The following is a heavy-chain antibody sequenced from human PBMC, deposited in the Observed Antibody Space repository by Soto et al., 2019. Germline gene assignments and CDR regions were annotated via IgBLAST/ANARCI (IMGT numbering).Heavy chain of an antibody. CDR3: AISPDERGYYYYYGMDV. CDR1: GYTFTSYA. J-gene: IGHJ6*02. V-gene: IGHV1-3*01. Sequence: ASVKVSCKASGYTFTSYAMHWVRQAPGQRLEWMGWINAGNGNTKYSQKFQGRVTITRDTSASTAYMELSSLRSEDTAVYYCAISPDERGYYYYYGMDVSGQGTTVTVSS. CDR2: INAGNGNT.